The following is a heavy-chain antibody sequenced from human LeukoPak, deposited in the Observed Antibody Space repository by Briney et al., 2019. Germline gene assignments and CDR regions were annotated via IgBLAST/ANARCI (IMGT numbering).Heavy chain of an antibody. V-gene: IGHV3-7*03. D-gene: IGHD6-19*01. CDR1: GFTFSSYW. CDR3: ARGLGSSGWSICSK. Sequence: GGSLRLSCAASGFTFSSYWMSWVRQAPGKGLEWVANIKQDGSEKYYVDSVKGRFTISRDNAKNSLYLQMNSLRAEDTALYYCARGLGSSGWSICSKWGQGTLVTVSS. J-gene: IGHJ4*02. CDR2: IKQDGSEK.